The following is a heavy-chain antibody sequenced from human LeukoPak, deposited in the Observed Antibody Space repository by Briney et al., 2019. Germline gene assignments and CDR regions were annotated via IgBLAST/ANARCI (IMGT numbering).Heavy chain of an antibody. D-gene: IGHD6-13*01. J-gene: IGHJ1*01. CDR2: ISSSGSTI. CDR3: VTYSRNNGREFHY. Sequence: TGGSLRLSCAASGFTFSSYWMSWVRQAPGKGLEWVSYISSSGSTISYADSVKGRFTISRDNAKNSLYLQMNSLRVEDTAVYYCVTYSRNNGREFHYWGQGTLVSVSP. CDR1: GFTFSSYW. V-gene: IGHV3-48*04.